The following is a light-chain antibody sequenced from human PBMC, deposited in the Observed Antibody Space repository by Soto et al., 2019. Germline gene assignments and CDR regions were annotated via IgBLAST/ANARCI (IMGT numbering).Light chain of an antibody. CDR3: QQYATSPRT. J-gene: IGKJ4*01. CDR1: QSVGNNY. V-gene: IGKV3-20*01. CDR2: GAS. Sequence: ENVLTQSPGTLSLSPGERATLSCRASQSVGNNYLAWYQQKPGQAPRLLIYGASSRATGIPNRFSGSGSGTDFTLTVSRLEPEDFAVYYCQQYATSPRTFGGGTKVEIK.